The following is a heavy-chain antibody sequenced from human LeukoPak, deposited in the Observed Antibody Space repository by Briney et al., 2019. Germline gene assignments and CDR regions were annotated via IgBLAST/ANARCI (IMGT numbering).Heavy chain of an antibody. CDR1: GGHIDSVY. D-gene: IGHD6-19*01. J-gene: IGHJ4*02. Sequence: SETLSLTCSVSGGHIDSVYWNWVRQPPGKGLEWIGYIDNSGSTKYNPSLQSRITMSRDTSKKQFSLKLTSVTAADTAMYYCASGAGWLIDYWGQGTLVSVSS. CDR2: IDNSGST. V-gene: IGHV4-4*08. CDR3: ASGAGWLIDY.